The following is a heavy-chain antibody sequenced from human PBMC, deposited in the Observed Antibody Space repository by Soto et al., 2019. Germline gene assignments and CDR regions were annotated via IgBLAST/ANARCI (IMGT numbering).Heavy chain of an antibody. CDR2: ISGSGGST. CDR3: AKGSVMTFDYYDSSGYPDYFDY. V-gene: IGHV3-23*01. CDR1: GFTFSSYA. J-gene: IGHJ4*02. Sequence: GSLRLSCSASGFTFSSYAMSWVRQAPGKGLEWVSAISGSGGSTYYADSVKGRFTISRDNSKNTLYLQMNSLRAEDTAVYYCAKGSVMTFDYYDSSGYPDYFDYWGQGTLVTVSS. D-gene: IGHD3-22*01.